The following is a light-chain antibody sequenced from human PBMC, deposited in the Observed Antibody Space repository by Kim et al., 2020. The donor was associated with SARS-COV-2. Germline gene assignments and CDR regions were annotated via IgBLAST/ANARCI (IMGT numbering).Light chain of an antibody. CDR1: KLGDKY. V-gene: IGLV3-1*01. CDR2: QDT. Sequence: SVSPGQTASITCSGDKLGDKYASWYQQKPGQSPVLVIFQDTKRPSGIPERFSGSISGNTATLTISGTQAMDEADYYCQAWDSSSGVFGGGTQLTVL. CDR3: QAWDSSSGV. J-gene: IGLJ2*01.